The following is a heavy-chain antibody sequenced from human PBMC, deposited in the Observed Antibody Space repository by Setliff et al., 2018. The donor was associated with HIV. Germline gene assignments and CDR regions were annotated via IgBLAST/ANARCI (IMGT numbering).Heavy chain of an antibody. D-gene: IGHD6-25*01. CDR1: GVSISGYY. V-gene: IGHV4-4*09. CDR3: ARGYGAAGGGY. CDR2: IYTSGST. J-gene: IGHJ4*02. Sequence: SETLSLTCTVSGVSISGYYWSWIRQPPGKGLEWIGYIYTSGSTSYNPSLKSRVTISVDTSRNQFSLKLTSVTAADTAIYYCARGYGAAGGGYWGQGTLVTVSS.